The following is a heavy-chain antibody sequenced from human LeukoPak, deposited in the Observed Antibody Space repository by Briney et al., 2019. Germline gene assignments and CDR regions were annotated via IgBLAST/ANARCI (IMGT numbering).Heavy chain of an antibody. V-gene: IGHV3-23*01. CDR3: AKFAKMVVVAPYYYYGMDV. D-gene: IGHD2-15*01. J-gene: IGHJ6*02. CDR2: ISGSGGST. CDR1: GFTFSRYA. Sequence: GGSLRLSCAASGFTFSRYAMSWVRQAPGKGLEWVSAISGSGGSTYYADSVKGRFTISRDNSKNTLYLQMNSLRAEDTAVYYCAKFAKMVVVAPYYYYGMDVWGQGTTVTVSS.